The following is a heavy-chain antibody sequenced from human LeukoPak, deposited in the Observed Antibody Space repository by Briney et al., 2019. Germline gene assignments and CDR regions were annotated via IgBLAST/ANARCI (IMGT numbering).Heavy chain of an antibody. CDR1: GGSVSSYY. V-gene: IGHV4-59*08. J-gene: IGHJ6*02. D-gene: IGHD4-23*01. CDR3: ARHTPGKVVNVYYLNGMDV. CDR2: IYSSGST. Sequence: SETLSLTCTVSGGSVSSYYWSWIRQSPAKGLEWIGYIYSSGSTNYDPSLKSRVTMSVDTSTNQFSLKLISVTAAGTAVYYCARHTPGKVVNVYYLNGMDVWGQGTTVTVSS.